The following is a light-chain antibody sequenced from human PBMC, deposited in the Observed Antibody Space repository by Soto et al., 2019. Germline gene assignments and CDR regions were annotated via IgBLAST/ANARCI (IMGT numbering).Light chain of an antibody. CDR2: GAS. J-gene: IGKJ4*01. Sequence: DIVMTQSPATLSVAPGERVTFSCRASQGVSRKLAWYQHKPGQAPRLLISGASTGATGIPARFSGSGSGTEFTLTISSLQSEDCAIYYCQQRSNWPPLTFGGGTKVDI. V-gene: IGKV3-15*01. CDR1: QGVSRK. CDR3: QQRSNWPPLT.